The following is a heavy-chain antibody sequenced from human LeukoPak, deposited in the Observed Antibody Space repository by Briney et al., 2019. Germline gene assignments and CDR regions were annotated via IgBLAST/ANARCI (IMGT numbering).Heavy chain of an antibody. Sequence: PGGSLRLSCAASGFTFSNYWMSWVRQAPGKGLEWVANIKEDGSIEDYVDSVKGRFTVSRDNAKNSLYLQMNSLRAEDTAVNYCVTQQLAPPWGQGTLVTVSS. D-gene: IGHD5-24*01. V-gene: IGHV3-7*01. CDR1: GFTFSNYW. CDR2: IKEDGSIE. J-gene: IGHJ5*02. CDR3: VTQQLAPP.